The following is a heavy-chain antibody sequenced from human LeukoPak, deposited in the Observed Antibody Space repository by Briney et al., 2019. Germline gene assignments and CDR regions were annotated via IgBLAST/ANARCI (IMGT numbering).Heavy chain of an antibody. D-gene: IGHD5-12*01. CDR1: GFTFSSYW. V-gene: IGHV3-74*01. Sequence: GGSLRLSCAASGFTFSSYWMCWVRQDPGKGLAWVSCIKTDGSITAYAGSVKGRFTISRDNAKNSLYLQMNSLRAEDTAVYYCAMIVATAFDYWGQGTLVTVSS. J-gene: IGHJ4*02. CDR3: AMIVATAFDY. CDR2: IKTDGSIT.